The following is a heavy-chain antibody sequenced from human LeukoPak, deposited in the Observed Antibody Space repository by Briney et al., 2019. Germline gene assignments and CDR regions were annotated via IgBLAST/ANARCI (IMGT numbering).Heavy chain of an antibody. V-gene: IGHV4-59*01. CDR3: ASHMIVGGFRAFDI. D-gene: IGHD3-22*01. J-gene: IGHJ3*02. CDR2: SYYTGIA. Sequence: SETLSLTCTVSGGCISSYYWTWIRQPPGKGLEWIGYSYYTGIAYYNPSLKSRVTISVDTSRNQFSLKLTSVTAADTALYYCASHMIVGGFRAFDIWGQGTMVTVSS. CDR1: GGCISSYY.